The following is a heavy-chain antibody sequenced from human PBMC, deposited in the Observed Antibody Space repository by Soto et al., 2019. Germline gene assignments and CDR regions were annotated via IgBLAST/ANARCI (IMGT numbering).Heavy chain of an antibody. V-gene: IGHV1-18*01. D-gene: IGHD6-25*01. CDR2: ISAYNGNT. J-gene: IGHJ4*02. CDR3: ARGADGDY. Sequence: QVQMVQSGAEVKKPGASVKVSCKASGYIFTNHDITWVRQAPGQGLEWVGWISAYNGNTNFAQKLQDRVTLTTDTSTSTAYMELSSLRSDDTAVYYCARGADGDYWGQGTLVTVSS. CDR1: GYIFTNHD.